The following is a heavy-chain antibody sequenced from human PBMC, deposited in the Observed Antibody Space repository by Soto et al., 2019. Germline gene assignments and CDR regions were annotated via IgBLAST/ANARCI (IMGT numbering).Heavy chain of an antibody. D-gene: IGHD5-12*01. CDR1: GGSISSYY. CDR2: IYYSGST. Sequence: SETLSLTCTVSGGSISSYYWSWIRQPPGKGLEWIGYIYYSGSTNYNPSLKSRVTISVDTSKNQFSLKLSSVTAADTAVYYCARHDASGFGYWGQGTLVTVSS. CDR3: ARHDASGFGY. J-gene: IGHJ4*02. V-gene: IGHV4-59*08.